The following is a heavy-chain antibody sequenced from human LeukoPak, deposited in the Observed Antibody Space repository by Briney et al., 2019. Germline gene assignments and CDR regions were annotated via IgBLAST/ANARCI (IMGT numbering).Heavy chain of an antibody. CDR3: ARHLSGITGYTYGRGIDY. CDR1: GFTFSSHW. D-gene: IGHD5-18*01. V-gene: IGHV3-7*01. Sequence: GGSLRLSCGASGFTFSSHWMSWVRQAPGKGLEWVANIKKDGSEKYYVDSVKGRFTISRDNAKKSLYLQMNSLRAEDTAVYYCARHLSGITGYTYGRGIDYWGQGTLLTVSS. CDR2: IKKDGSEK. J-gene: IGHJ4*02.